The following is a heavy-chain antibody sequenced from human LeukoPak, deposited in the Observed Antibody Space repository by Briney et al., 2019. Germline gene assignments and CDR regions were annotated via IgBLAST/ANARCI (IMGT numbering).Heavy chain of an antibody. CDR1: GFTFSSYA. V-gene: IGHV3-23*01. CDR3: AKIPHAIVVASDAFDI. CDR2: ISGSGGST. J-gene: IGHJ3*02. Sequence: GGSLRLSCTASGFTFSSYAMSWVRQAPGKGREWASAISGSGGSTYYADSVKGRFTISRDNSKNTLYLQMNSLRAEDTAVYYCAKIPHAIVVASDAFDIWGQGTMVTVSS. D-gene: IGHD3-22*01.